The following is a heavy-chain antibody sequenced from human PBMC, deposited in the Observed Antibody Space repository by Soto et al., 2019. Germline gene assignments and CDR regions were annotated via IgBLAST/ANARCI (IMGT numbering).Heavy chain of an antibody. V-gene: IGHV1-69*01. D-gene: IGHD3-16*01. CDR1: GGTFSSHA. CDR2: IIPFFKAT. Sequence: QVQLVQSGAEVKKPGSSVKVSCKASGGTFSSHAISWVRQAPGQGLEWMGGIIPFFKATNYAQKFQGSVTRTADDSTSTEYMDLYSLRSADTALYYCASDVPLNYYDGTFSYYYSDVWGQGTTVTVSS. CDR3: ASDVPLNYYDGTFSYYYSDV. J-gene: IGHJ6*02.